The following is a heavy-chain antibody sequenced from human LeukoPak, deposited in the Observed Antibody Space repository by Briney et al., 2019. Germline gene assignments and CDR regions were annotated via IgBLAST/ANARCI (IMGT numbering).Heavy chain of an antibody. CDR1: GGSISSENW. Sequence: SETLSLTCAVSGGSISSENWWTWVRQPPGKGLEWIGEIYHSESTNYNPSLRSRVTLSVDKSKNQFSLGLSSLTAADTAVYFCARGPSVAAHLDYWGQGTLVTVSS. V-gene: IGHV4-4*02. D-gene: IGHD5-12*01. CDR3: ARGPSVAAHLDY. CDR2: IYHSEST. J-gene: IGHJ4*02.